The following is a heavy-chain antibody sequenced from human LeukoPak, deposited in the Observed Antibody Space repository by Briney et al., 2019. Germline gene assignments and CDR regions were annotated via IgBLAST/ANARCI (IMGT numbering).Heavy chain of an antibody. CDR2: ISGSGGST. CDR1: GFTFSSYA. V-gene: IGHV3-23*01. J-gene: IGHJ5*02. CDR3: AKFAMVRVLSGWFDP. Sequence: PGGSLRLSCAASGFTFSSYAMSWVRQAPGKGLEWVSAISGSGGSTYYADSVKGRFTISRDNSKNTLYLQMNSLRAEDTAVHYCAKFAMVRVLSGWFDPWGQGTLVTVSS. D-gene: IGHD3-10*01.